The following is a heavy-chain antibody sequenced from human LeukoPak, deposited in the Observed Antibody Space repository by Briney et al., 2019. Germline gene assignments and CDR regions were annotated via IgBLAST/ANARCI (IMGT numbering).Heavy chain of an antibody. J-gene: IGHJ4*02. CDR2: IKQDGSEK. V-gene: IGHV3-7*01. CDR3: ARGGYYDILTGYYRPFDY. Sequence: GGSLRLSCAAPGFTFSSYWMSWVRQAPGKGLGWVANIKQDGSEKYYVDSVKGRFTISRDNAKNSLYLQMNSLRAEDTAVYYCARGGYYDILTGYYRPFDYWGQGTLVTVSS. CDR1: GFTFSSYW. D-gene: IGHD3-9*01.